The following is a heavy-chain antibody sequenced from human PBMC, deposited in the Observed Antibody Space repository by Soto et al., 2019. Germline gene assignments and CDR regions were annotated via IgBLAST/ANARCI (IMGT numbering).Heavy chain of an antibody. J-gene: IGHJ4*01. V-gene: IGHV4-39*07. Sequence: SETLSLTYSVSGGSISSGDYYWSWIRQPPGKGLEWIGSIYHSGSTYYNPSLKSRVTISVDTSKNQFSLKLSSVTAAATAVYYCARVSPYDILTGIGLGFDYWGHGILVTDSS. CDR3: ARVSPYDILTGIGLGFDY. D-gene: IGHD3-9*01. CDR1: GGSISSGDYY. CDR2: IYHSGST.